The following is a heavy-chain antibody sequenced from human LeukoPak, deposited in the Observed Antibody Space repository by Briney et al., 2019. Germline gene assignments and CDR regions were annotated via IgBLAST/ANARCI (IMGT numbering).Heavy chain of an antibody. J-gene: IGHJ3*02. CDR3: ARDGGVVIEQNDAFDI. CDR1: GGSISSGSYY. Sequence: PSETLSLTCTVAGGSISSGSYYWSWIRQPAGKGLEWIGRIYTSGSTNYNPSLKSRVTISVDTSKNQFSLKLSSVTAADTAVYYCARDGGVVIEQNDAFDIWGQGTMVTVSS. V-gene: IGHV4-61*02. D-gene: IGHD3-3*01. CDR2: IYTSGST.